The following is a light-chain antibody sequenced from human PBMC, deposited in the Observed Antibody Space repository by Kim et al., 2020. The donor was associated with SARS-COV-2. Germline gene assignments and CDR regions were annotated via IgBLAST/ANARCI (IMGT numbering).Light chain of an antibody. Sequence: PASISGRSSQSLVYSDGNIYLNWFPQRPGQSPRRLIYKVSNRDSGVPDRFSGSGSGTDFTLQISRVEAEDVGVYYCMQGTHWPFTFGPGTKVDIK. CDR3: MQGTHWPFT. CDR2: KVS. J-gene: IGKJ3*01. CDR1: QSLVYSDGNIY. V-gene: IGKV2-30*01.